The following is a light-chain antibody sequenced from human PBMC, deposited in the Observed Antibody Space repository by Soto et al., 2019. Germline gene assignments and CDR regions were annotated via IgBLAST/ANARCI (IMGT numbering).Light chain of an antibody. CDR1: SGHSSYA. CDR3: QTWGTGIHV. Sequence: QPVLTQSPSASASLGASVKLTCTLSSGHSSYAIAWHQQQPEKGPRYLMKLNSDGSHSKGDGIPDRFSGSSSGAERYLTISSLQSEDEADYYCQTWGTGIHVFGGGTKLTVL. V-gene: IGLV4-69*01. J-gene: IGLJ3*02. CDR2: LNSDGSH.